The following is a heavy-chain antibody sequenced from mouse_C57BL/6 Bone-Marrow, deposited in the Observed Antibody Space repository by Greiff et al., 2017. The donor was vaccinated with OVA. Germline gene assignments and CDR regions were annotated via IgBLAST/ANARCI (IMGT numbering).Heavy chain of an antibody. CDR1: GYTFTSYW. CDR3: ARGGY. CDR2: IDPSDSYT. Sequence: QVQLQQPGAELVMPGASVKLSCKASGYTFTSYWMHWVKQRPGQGLEWIGEIDPSDSYTNYNQKFKGKSTLTVDKSSSTAYMQIGRLTSEDSVVYYCARGGYWGQGTTLTVSS. J-gene: IGHJ2*01. V-gene: IGHV1-69*01.